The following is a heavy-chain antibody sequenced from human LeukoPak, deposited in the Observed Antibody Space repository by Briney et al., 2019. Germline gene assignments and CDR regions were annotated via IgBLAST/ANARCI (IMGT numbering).Heavy chain of an antibody. Sequence: GESLKISCKGSGYSFTSYWIGWVRQMPGKGLGWMGIIYPGDSDTRYSPSFQGQVTISADKSISTAYLQWSSLKASDTAMYYCARSGNSATRFIDYWGQGTLVTVSS. CDR3: ARSGNSATRFIDY. CDR1: GYSFTSYW. V-gene: IGHV5-51*01. D-gene: IGHD4-23*01. J-gene: IGHJ4*02. CDR2: IYPGDSDT.